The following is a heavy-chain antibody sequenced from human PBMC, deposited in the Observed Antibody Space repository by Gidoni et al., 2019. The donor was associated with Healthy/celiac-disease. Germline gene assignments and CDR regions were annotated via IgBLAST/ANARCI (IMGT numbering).Heavy chain of an antibody. V-gene: IGHV3-30-3*01. CDR2: ISYDGSNK. CDR1: GFTLRSHA. D-gene: IGHD6-19*01. CDR3: ASWRWYSSGWPDAFDI. J-gene: IGHJ3*02. Sequence: QVQLVESGGGVVPPGRSLRLPCAASGFTLRSHAMHWVRQAPGKGLGGVAVISYDGSNKYYADSVKGRFTIYRDNSKNTLYLKMNSLRAEDTAVYYCASWRWYSSGWPDAFDIWGQGTMVTVSS.